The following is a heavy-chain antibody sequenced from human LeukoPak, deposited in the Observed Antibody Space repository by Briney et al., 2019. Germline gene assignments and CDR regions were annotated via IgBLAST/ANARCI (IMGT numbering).Heavy chain of an antibody. D-gene: IGHD4-23*01. CDR3: ARTPDYSDNSAYFDW. CDR1: GGSISSSNW. J-gene: IGHJ4*02. CDR2: NYHSGTT. V-gene: IGHV4-4*02. Sequence: SETLSLTCAVSGGSISSSNWWSWVRPPPGKGLEWIGENYHSGTTNYNPSLKSRVALSIDKSKNQFSLKLSSVTAADTVMYYCARTPDYSDNSAYFDWWGQGTLVTVSS.